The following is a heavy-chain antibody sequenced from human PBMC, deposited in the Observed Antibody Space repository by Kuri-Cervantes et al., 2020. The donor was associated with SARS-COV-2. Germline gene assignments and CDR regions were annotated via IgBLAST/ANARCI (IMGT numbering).Heavy chain of an antibody. CDR1: GFTFSSYW. CDR3: ASLRSSAYYYDLPSGP. J-gene: IGHJ5*02. CDR2: ISYDGSNK. V-gene: IGHV3-30*03. Sequence: GESLKISCAASGFTFSSYWMNWVRQAPGKGLEWVGLISYDGSNKYYADSAKGRFTISRDNSKNTLYLQMNSLRAEDTAVYYCASLRSSAYYYDLPSGPWGQGTLVTVSS. D-gene: IGHD3-22*01.